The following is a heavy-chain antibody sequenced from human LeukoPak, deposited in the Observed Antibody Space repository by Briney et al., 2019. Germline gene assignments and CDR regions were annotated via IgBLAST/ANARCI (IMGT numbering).Heavy chain of an antibody. Sequence: GGSLRLSSAASGFTFSDYSMNWVRQAPGKGLEWISYIGIDSGNTNYADSVKGRFTISRDNSKNTMYLQMNSLRAEDTAMYFCGSDPNGDYVGALVFWGRGTLVTVSS. CDR1: GFTFSDYS. D-gene: IGHD2-8*01. CDR3: GSDPNGDYVGALVF. CDR2: IGIDSGNT. V-gene: IGHV3-48*01. J-gene: IGHJ4*01.